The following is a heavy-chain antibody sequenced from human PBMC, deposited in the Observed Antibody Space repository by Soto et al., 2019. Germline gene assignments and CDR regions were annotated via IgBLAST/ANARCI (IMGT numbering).Heavy chain of an antibody. CDR2: IRSKAYGGTT. D-gene: IGHD6-13*01. CDR3: TSTGAGIYYYYGMDV. V-gene: IGHV3-49*04. CDR1: GFTFNSYA. J-gene: IGHJ6*04. Sequence: GGSLRLSCAASGFTFNSYAMTWVRQAPGKGLEWVGFIRSKAYGGTTEYAASVKGRFTISRDYSKRIAYLEMNSLKTEYTAVYYCTSTGAGIYYYYGMDVWGKGTTVTVSS.